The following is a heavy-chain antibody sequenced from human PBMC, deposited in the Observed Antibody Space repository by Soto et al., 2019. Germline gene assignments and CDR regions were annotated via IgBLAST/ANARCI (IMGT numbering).Heavy chain of an antibody. D-gene: IGHD2-2*01. V-gene: IGHV3-23*01. Sequence: RRLSCAASGFTFRTYDMSWVRQAPGKGLEWVSGISGTDGSTSYIDSVKGRFTISRDDSENTLYLQMNSLRAEDTAVYYCAKRACSTASCSYFDYWGQGTLVTVSS. J-gene: IGHJ4*02. CDR3: AKRACSTASCSYFDY. CDR1: GFTFRTYD. CDR2: ISGTDGST.